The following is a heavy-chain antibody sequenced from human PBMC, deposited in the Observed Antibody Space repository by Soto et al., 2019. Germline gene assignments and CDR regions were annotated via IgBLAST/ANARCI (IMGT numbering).Heavy chain of an antibody. J-gene: IGHJ6*02. CDR3: ARERVAVAGFYYYYYGMDV. CDR1: GYTFTGYY. CDR2: INPNSGGT. D-gene: IGHD6-19*01. Sequence: ASVKVSCKASGYTFTGYYMHWVRQAPGQGLEWMGWINPNSGGTNYAQKFQGWVTMTRDTSISTAYMELSRLRSDDTAVYYCARERVAVAGFYYYYYGMDVWGQGTTVTVSS. V-gene: IGHV1-2*04.